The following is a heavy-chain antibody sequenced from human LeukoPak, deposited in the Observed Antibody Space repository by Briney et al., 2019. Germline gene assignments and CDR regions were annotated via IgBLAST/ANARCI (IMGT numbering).Heavy chain of an antibody. D-gene: IGHD3-22*01. Sequence: GASVKVSCKASGYTFTSYGISWVRQAPGQGLEWMEWISAYNGNTNYAQKLQGRVTMTTDTSTSTAYMELRSLRSDDTAVYYCARDRYYDSSYYFDYWGQGTLVTVSS. V-gene: IGHV1-18*01. CDR2: ISAYNGNT. CDR1: GYTFTSYG. J-gene: IGHJ4*02. CDR3: ARDRYYDSSYYFDY.